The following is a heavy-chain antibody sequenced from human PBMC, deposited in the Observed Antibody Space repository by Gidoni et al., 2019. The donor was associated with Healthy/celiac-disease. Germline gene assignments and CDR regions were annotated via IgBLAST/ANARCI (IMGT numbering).Heavy chain of an antibody. D-gene: IGHD6-13*01. Sequence: EVQLLESVGGLVQPGGSLRLSCAASGFPFATYAMSWVRQAPGKGLGWVSAISGSGGSTYYADAVKSRFTISRDNSKNTLYRKMSSLRAEDTAVYYCAKPAGIAAAGTQWFDPWGQGTLVTVSS. CDR1: GFPFATYA. CDR3: AKPAGIAAAGTQWFDP. CDR2: ISGSGGST. J-gene: IGHJ5*02. V-gene: IGHV3-23*01.